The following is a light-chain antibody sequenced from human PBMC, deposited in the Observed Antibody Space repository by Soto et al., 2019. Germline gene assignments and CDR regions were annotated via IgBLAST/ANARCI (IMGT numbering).Light chain of an antibody. J-gene: IGKJ4*01. CDR1: QSVTNS. V-gene: IGKV3-15*01. CDR2: GAS. Sequence: EIVLSQPPGTLSLSPVERSTLSCRASQSVTNSFLAWYQQKPGQAPRLLIYGASTRATGIPARFSGSGSGTEFTLTISSLQSEDFAVYYCQQYNNWPLTFGGGTKVDIK. CDR3: QQYNNWPLT.